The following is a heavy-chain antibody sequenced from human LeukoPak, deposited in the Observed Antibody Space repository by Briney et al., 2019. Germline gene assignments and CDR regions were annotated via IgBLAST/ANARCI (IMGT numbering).Heavy chain of an antibody. Sequence: ASVKVSCKVSGYTLTELSMHWVRQAPGKGLEWMGGFDPEDGKTIYAQKFQGRVTMTEDTSTDTAYMELSSLRSEDTAVYYCATTQYYYDSSGYRYYFDYWGQGTLVTVSS. CDR1: GYTLTELS. CDR3: ATTQYYYDSSGYRYYFDY. J-gene: IGHJ4*02. CDR2: FDPEDGKT. D-gene: IGHD3-22*01. V-gene: IGHV1-24*01.